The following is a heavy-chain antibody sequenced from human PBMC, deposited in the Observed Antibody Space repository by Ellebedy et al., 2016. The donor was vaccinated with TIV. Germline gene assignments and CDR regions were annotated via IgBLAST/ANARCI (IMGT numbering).Heavy chain of an antibody. Sequence: GGSLTLSXAASGFTFSRYSMNWVRQAPGKGLAWVSYILKTSGPIYHTDSVKGRFTISRDNAKNSLYLQMNSLRAEDTAVYYCAREGEWLLDYWGQGTLVTVSS. D-gene: IGHD3-3*01. CDR1: GFTFSRYS. J-gene: IGHJ4*02. CDR2: ILKTSGPI. V-gene: IGHV3-48*04. CDR3: AREGEWLLDY.